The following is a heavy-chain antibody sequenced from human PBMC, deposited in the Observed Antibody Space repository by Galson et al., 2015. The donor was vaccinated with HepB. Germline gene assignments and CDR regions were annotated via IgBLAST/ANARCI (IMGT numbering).Heavy chain of an antibody. Sequence: SVKVSCKASGYILTSYDINWVRQGTGQGLEWMGWMNPNNGNTGYAQKFQGRVTMTRDTSINTAYMELTGLSSEDTAVYYCARGLRYFGWLPWGQGTLVTVSS. D-gene: IGHD3-9*01. CDR2: MNPNNGNT. J-gene: IGHJ5*02. V-gene: IGHV1-8*01. CDR1: GYILTSYD. CDR3: ARGLRYFGWLP.